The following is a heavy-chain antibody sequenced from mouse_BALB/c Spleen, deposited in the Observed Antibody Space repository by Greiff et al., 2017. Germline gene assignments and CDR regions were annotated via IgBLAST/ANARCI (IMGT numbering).Heavy chain of an antibody. Sequence: EVKLVESGGGLVKPGGSLKLSCAASGFTFSSYAMSWVRQTPEKRLEWVASISSGGSTNYSESVKGRFTISRDNARNILYMQMSSLMSEDAAMYYCARTHYGSSWSIDYWGQGTTVTVSS. V-gene: IGHV5-6-5*01. CDR2: ISSGGST. D-gene: IGHD1-1*01. CDR3: ARTHYGSSWSIDY. J-gene: IGHJ2*01. CDR1: GFTFSSYA.